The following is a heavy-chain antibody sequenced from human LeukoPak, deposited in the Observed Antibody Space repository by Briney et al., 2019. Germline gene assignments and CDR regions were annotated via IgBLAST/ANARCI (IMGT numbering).Heavy chain of an antibody. CDR1: GYTFTSYY. CDR3: ARWPPGRGRYCSAGSCRGGYGMDV. D-gene: IGHD2-15*01. CDR2: IDPSGGST. V-gene: IGHV1-46*01. Sequence: ASVKVSCKASGYTFTSYYMHWVRQAPGQGLEWMGIIDPSGGSTSYAQKFQGRVTMTRDTSTSTVYMELSSLRSEDTAVYYCARWPPGRGRYCSAGSCRGGYGMDVWGQGTTVTVSS. J-gene: IGHJ6*02.